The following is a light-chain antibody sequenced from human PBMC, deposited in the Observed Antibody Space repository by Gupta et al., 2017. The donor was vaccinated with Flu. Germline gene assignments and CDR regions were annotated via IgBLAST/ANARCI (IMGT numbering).Light chain of an antibody. CDR3: QQYFSVPLT. CDR1: RSLLYSGDNKNY. CDR2: EAS. Sequence: NCKSSRSLLYSGDNKNYLTWFQQRPGQPPKLLIYEASTRKSGVPGRFTGSGSGTDFTLTISSLQAEDVAVYYCQQYFSVPLTFGPGTKVEVK. V-gene: IGKV4-1*01. J-gene: IGKJ3*01.